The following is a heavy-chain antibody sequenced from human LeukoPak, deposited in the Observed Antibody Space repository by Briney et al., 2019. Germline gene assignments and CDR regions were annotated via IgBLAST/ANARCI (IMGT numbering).Heavy chain of an antibody. J-gene: IGHJ4*02. V-gene: IGHV3-30*04. CDR1: GFTFNSYA. Sequence: SGGSLRLSCAASGFTFNSYAMHWVRQAPGKGLEWVTLISHDGSDKNYADSVKGRFTISRDNSKKTVYLQVNSLRVEDTAVYYCARDNYDSSGDFKGDFWGQGTLVTVSS. CDR3: ARDNYDSSGDFKGDF. D-gene: IGHD3-22*01. CDR2: ISHDGSDK.